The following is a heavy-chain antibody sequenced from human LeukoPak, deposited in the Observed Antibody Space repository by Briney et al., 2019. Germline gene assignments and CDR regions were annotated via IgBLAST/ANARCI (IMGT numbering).Heavy chain of an antibody. Sequence: GASVKVSCKASGYTFISYAMNWVRQMPGKGLEWMGNIYPGDSDTRYSPSFQGQVTISADKSISTAYLQWSSLKASDNAMYYCARRAHEKLATFDIWGQGTMVTVSS. J-gene: IGHJ3*02. CDR2: IYPGDSDT. D-gene: IGHD6-6*01. V-gene: IGHV5-51*01. CDR3: ARRAHEKLATFDI. CDR1: GYTFISYA.